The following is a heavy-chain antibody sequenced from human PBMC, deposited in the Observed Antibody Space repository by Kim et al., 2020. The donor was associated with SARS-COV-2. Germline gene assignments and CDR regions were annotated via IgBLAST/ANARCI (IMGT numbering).Heavy chain of an antibody. CDR2: INSDGSST. D-gene: IGHD3-16*01. CDR1: GFTFSSYW. V-gene: IGHV3-74*01. Sequence: GGSLRLSCAASGFTFSSYWMHWVRQAPGKGLVWVSRINSDGSSTSYADSVKGRFTISRDNAKNTLYLQMNSLRAEDTAVYYCARSDPQLWGAFDIWGQGTMVTVSS. J-gene: IGHJ3*02. CDR3: ARSDPQLWGAFDI.